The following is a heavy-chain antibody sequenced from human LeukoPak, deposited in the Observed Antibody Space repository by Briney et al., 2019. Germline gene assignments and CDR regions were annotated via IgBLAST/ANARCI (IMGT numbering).Heavy chain of an antibody. V-gene: IGHV4-34*01. CDR1: GGSFSGYY. Sequence: PSETLSLTCAVYGGSFSGYYWNWIRQPPGKGLEWIGESYHTGSTNYNPSLKGRVTISVDTSKNQFSLKLNSVTAADTAVYYCARLLFGRSRRGWFDPWGQGTLVTVSS. CDR2: SYHTGST. D-gene: IGHD2-21*02. CDR3: ARLLFGRSRRGWFDP. J-gene: IGHJ5*02.